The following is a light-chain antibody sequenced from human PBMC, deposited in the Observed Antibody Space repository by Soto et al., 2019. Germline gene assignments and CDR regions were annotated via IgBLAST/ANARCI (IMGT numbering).Light chain of an antibody. J-gene: IGKJ5*01. CDR1: QSVITN. CDR3: QQRSNWPPIT. CDR2: DAS. Sequence: EIVMTQSPATLSVSPGERATLSCRASQSVITNLAWYQQKPGQAPRLLIYDASNRATGIPARFSGSGSGTDFTLTISSLEPEDFVVYYCQQRSNWPPITFGQGTRLEIK. V-gene: IGKV3-11*01.